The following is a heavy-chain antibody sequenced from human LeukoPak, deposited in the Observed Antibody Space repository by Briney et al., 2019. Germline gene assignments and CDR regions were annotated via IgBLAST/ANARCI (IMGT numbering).Heavy chain of an antibody. Sequence: GASVKVSCKASGYTFSNYAMNWVRQAPGQGLEWMGWINTNTGNPTYAQGFTGRFVFSLDTSVSTAYLQISSLKAEDKAVYYCARDKAVTAYDAFDLWGQGTVVIVSS. CDR1: GYTFSNYA. CDR2: INTNTGNP. V-gene: IGHV7-4-1*02. D-gene: IGHD2-21*02. J-gene: IGHJ3*01. CDR3: ARDKAVTAYDAFDL.